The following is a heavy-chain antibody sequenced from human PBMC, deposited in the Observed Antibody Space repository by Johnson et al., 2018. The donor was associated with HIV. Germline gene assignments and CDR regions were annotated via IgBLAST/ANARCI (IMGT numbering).Heavy chain of an antibody. D-gene: IGHD3-22*01. J-gene: IGHJ3*02. CDR2: ISSSGSTI. V-gene: IGHV3-11*01. CDR3: ARPLYYYDSSGYYTPSHAFDI. Sequence: QVQLVESGGGLVKPGGSLRLSCAASGFTFSDYYMSWIRQAPGKGLEWVSYISSSGSTIYYADSVKGRFTISRDNAKNSLYLQMNSLRAEDTALYFCARPLYYYDSSGYYTPSHAFDIWGQGTMVTVSS. CDR1: GFTFSDYY.